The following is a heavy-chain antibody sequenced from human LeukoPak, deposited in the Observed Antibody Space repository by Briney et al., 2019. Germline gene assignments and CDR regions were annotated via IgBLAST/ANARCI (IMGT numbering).Heavy chain of an antibody. V-gene: IGHV3-43*02. J-gene: IGHJ4*02. D-gene: IGHD1-26*01. CDR1: GFTFDDYA. CDR2: ISGDGSGT. CDR3: AKAFDQRRYSGSYHSGY. Sequence: GGSLRLSCAASGFTFDDYAMHWVRQAPGKGLEWVSLISGDGSGTYYADSVKGRFTISRDNSKNSLYLQMNSLRTEDTALYYCAKAFDQRRYSGSYHSGYWGQGTLVTVSS.